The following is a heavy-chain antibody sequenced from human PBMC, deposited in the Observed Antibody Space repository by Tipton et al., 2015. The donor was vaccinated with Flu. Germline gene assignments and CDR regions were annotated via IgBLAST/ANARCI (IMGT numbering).Heavy chain of an antibody. Sequence: TLSLTCTVSGGSISSYYWSWIRQPPGKGLEWIGYIYYSGSTNYNPSLKSRVTTSVDTSKNQFSLNLRSVTAADTAVYYCARVGYDKDGMDIWGRGTTVTVSS. V-gene: IGHV4-59*03. CDR2: IYYSGST. CDR1: GGSISSYY. CDR3: ARVGYDKDGMDI. D-gene: IGHD5-12*01. J-gene: IGHJ6*02.